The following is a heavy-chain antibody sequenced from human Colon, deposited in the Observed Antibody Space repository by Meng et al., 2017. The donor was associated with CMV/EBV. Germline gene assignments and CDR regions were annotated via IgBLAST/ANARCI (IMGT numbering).Heavy chain of an antibody. J-gene: IGHJ6*02. CDR3: ARDRDFVPQDGYYDMDV. D-gene: IGHD3-10*02. CDR2: LYSGGTT. Sequence: GESLKISCAVSGFNVSTNYMTWVRQAPGKGLEWVSVLYSGGTTYYADSVKGRFTISRDNSKNTLYLQMNSLRTEDTAVYYCARDRDFVPQDGYYDMDVWGQGTTVTVSS. CDR1: GFNVSTNY. V-gene: IGHV3-66*02.